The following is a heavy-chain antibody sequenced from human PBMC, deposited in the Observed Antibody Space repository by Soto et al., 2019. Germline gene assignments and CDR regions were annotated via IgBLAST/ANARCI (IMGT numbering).Heavy chain of an antibody. J-gene: IGHJ6*03. Sequence: PGGSLRLSCAASGFTVSSNYMSWVRQAPGKGLEWVSVIYSGGSTYYADSVKGRFTISRDNSKNTLYLQMNSLRAEDTAVYYCARGATGYSPITKNYYYYMDVWGKGTTVTV. CDR1: GFTVSSNY. V-gene: IGHV3-66*01. CDR3: ARGATGYSPITKNYYYYMDV. CDR2: IYSGGST. D-gene: IGHD3-9*01.